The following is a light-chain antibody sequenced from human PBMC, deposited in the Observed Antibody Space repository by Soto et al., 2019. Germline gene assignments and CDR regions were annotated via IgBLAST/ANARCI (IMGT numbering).Light chain of an antibody. CDR3: QQYSSPPWT. J-gene: IGKJ1*01. Sequence: EIVLTQSPATLSLSPGERATLSCRASQSVGSSLAWYQQKLGQAPRLLIYAASDRATGIPGRFIGSGSGTDSTLTITRLEPEDFALYYCQQYSSPPWTFGHGTKVDIK. CDR1: QSVGSS. CDR2: AAS. V-gene: IGKV3-11*01.